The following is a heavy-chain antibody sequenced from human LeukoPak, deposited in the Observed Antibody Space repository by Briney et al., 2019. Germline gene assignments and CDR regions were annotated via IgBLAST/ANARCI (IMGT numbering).Heavy chain of an antibody. Sequence: ASVKVSCKASGYTFSGYYIHWVRQSPGQGLEWMGWINPNTGGTNFAQNFQGRVTMTTVTSISTAYMELSRLRSDDTAVYYCARVVDILTGHDTALDYWGQGTLVTVSS. D-gene: IGHD3-9*01. V-gene: IGHV1-2*02. CDR1: GYTFSGYY. CDR3: ARVVDILTGHDTALDY. J-gene: IGHJ4*02. CDR2: INPNTGGT.